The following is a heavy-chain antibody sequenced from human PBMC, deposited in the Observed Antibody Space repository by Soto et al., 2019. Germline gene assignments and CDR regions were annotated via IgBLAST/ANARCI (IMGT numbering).Heavy chain of an antibody. J-gene: IGHJ4*02. CDR1: GYTFTTYS. CDR2: INPSGDIT. CDR3: VSYDSSGYPGTFDY. D-gene: IGHD3-22*01. Sequence: ASVKVSCKASGYTFTTYSVQWARQAPGQGLEWMGIINPSGDITSYAQKFHGRVTLSRDTATSTVYMELSSLRSEDTAVYYCVSYDSSGYPGTFDYWDQGTLVTVSS. V-gene: IGHV1-46*01.